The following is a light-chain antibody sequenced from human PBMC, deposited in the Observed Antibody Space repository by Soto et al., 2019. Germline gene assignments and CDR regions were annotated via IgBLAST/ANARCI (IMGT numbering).Light chain of an antibody. J-gene: IGKJ2*01. V-gene: IGKV3-20*01. CDR2: GAS. CDR1: QSVSTST. CDR3: LQYGSSPYT. Sequence: EIVLTQSPGTLSLSPGERATLYCRASQSVSTSTLAWYQQKPGKAPRLLIYGASNRATGIPDRVSASGSGADFTLIISRLEPEDFAIYYCLQYGSSPYTFGQGTKLAIK.